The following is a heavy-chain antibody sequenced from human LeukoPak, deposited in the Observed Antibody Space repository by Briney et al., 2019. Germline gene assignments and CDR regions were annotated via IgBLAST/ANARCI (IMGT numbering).Heavy chain of an antibody. D-gene: IGHD3-3*01. V-gene: IGHV4-59*08. Sequence: PSETLSLTCTVSGGSISSYYWSWIRQPPGKGLEWIGYIYYSGSTNYNPSLKSRVTISVDTSKNQFSLKLSSVTAADTAVYYCARAAYYDFWSGYYQHYFDYWGQGTLVTVSS. CDR1: GGSISSYY. CDR3: ARAAYYDFWSGYYQHYFDY. CDR2: IYYSGST. J-gene: IGHJ4*02.